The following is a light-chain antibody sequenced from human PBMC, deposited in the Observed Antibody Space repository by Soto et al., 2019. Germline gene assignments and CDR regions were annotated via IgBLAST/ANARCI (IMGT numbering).Light chain of an antibody. CDR1: QGVGSNY. CDR2: GAS. V-gene: IGKV3-20*01. Sequence: EIVLTQSPGTLSWSPGERATLSCRASQGVGSNYLAWYQQKPGQAPRLLIYGASSRATGIPDRFSGSGSGADFTLTISGLEPEDCAVYYCQQYGSSPWTFGQGTTVEIK. J-gene: IGKJ1*01. CDR3: QQYGSSPWT.